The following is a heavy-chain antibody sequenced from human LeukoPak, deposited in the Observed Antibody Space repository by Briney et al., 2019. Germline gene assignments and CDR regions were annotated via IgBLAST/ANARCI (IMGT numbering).Heavy chain of an antibody. D-gene: IGHD2-21*02. CDR3: ARQVTAVDAFDI. CDR1: GGSVSSGSYY. CDR2: IYYSGST. Sequence: SETPSLTCTVSGGSVSSGSYYWSWIRQPPGKGLEWIGYIYYSGSTNYNPSLKSRVTISVDTSKNQFSLKLSSVTAADTAVYYCARQVTAVDAFDIWGQGTMVTVSS. V-gene: IGHV4-61*01. J-gene: IGHJ3*02.